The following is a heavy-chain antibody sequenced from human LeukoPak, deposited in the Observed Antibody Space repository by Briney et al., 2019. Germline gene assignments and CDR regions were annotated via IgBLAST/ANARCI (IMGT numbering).Heavy chain of an antibody. CDR2: IYTSGST. D-gene: IGHD5-24*01. V-gene: IGHV4-61*02. CDR1: GGSISSGSYY. CDR3: ARGHRRDGYNWDY. Sequence: PSQTLSLTCTVSGGSISSGSYYWRWLRQPAGTGLEWLGRIYTSGSTNYNPSLKSRVTISVDTSKNQFSLKLSSVTAADTAVYYCARGHRRDGYNWDYWGQGTLVTVSS. J-gene: IGHJ4*02.